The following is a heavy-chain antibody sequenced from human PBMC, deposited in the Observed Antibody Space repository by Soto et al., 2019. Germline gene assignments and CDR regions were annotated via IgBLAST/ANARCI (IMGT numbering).Heavy chain of an antibody. J-gene: IGHJ4*02. CDR2: IKSKTDGGTT. CDR3: TIPEPGLTSGYYDSSGYYSY. Sequence: GGSLRLSCAASGFTFSNAWMNWVRQAPGKGLEWVGRIKSKTDGGTTEYAARVKGRFTISRDDSKNTLYLQMNSLKTEDTAVYYCTIPEPGLTSGYYDSSGYYSYWGQGTLVTVSS. V-gene: IGHV3-15*07. D-gene: IGHD3-22*01. CDR1: GFTFSNAW.